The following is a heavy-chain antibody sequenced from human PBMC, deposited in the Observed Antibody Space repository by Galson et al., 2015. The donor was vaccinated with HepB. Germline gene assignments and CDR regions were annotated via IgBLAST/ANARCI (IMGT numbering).Heavy chain of an antibody. Sequence: CKASEYIFSNFAIHWVRQAPGQRPEWMGWINAGNGYTKYSQKFQDRVNITRDTSANTAYMELSSLRSEDTAVYYCARDHCANGVCPRIYYYYGMDVWGQGSTVIVS. CDR3: ARDHCANGVCPRIYYYYGMDV. V-gene: IGHV1-3*01. J-gene: IGHJ6*02. D-gene: IGHD2-8*01. CDR2: INAGNGYT. CDR1: EYIFSNFA.